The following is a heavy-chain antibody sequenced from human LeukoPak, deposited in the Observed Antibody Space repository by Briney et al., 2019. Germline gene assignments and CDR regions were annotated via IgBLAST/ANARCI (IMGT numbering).Heavy chain of an antibody. D-gene: IGHD1-20*01. CDR2: ISAYNGNT. CDR3: ARDLGISGTSDDNWFDP. CDR1: GYTFTSYG. V-gene: IGHV1-18*01. J-gene: IGHJ5*02. Sequence: GASVKVSCKASGYTFTSYGISWVRQAPGQGLEWMGWISAYNGNTNYAQKLQGRGTMTTDTSTSTAYMELRSLRSDVTAVYYCARDLGISGTSDDNWFDPWGQGTLVTVSS.